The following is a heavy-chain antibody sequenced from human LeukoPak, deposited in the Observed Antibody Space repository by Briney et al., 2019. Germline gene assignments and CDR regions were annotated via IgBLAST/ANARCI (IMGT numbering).Heavy chain of an antibody. CDR3: ARTGPTTVTPFDY. CDR2: ISSSGSTI. V-gene: IGHV3-11*01. Sequence: PGGSLRLSCAASGFTFSDYYMSWIRQAPGKGLEWVSYISSSGSTIYYADSVKGRFTISRGNAKNSLYLQMNSLRAEDTAVYYCARTGPTTVTPFDYWGQGTLVTVSS. J-gene: IGHJ4*02. CDR1: GFTFSDYY. D-gene: IGHD4-17*01.